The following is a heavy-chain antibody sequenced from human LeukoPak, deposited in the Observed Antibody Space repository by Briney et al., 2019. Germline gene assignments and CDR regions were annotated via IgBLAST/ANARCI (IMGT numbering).Heavy chain of an antibody. CDR3: AGQNIPTPHDY. D-gene: IGHD2-2*02. J-gene: IGHJ4*02. V-gene: IGHV4-30-2*01. CDR2: FSHSGST. CDR1: GGSINSGGYY. Sequence: SETLSLTCTVSGGSINSGGYYWTWIRQPPGEGLEWIAYFSHSGSTFYNPSLKSRVTISLDTSKNQFSLNLRSVTASDTAVYYCAGQNIPTPHDYWGQGTQVTVSS.